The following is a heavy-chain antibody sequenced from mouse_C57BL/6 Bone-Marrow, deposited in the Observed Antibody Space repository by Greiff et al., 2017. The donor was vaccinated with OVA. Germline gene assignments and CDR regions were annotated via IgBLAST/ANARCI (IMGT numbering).Heavy chain of an antibody. Sequence: VQLQQSGAELVRPGASVKLSCTASGFNIKDDYMHWVKQRPEQGLEWIGWIDPENGDTKYAPKFQGKATITADTSSNTAYLQLSSLTSEDTAVYYCAIYYGSSYFDYWGQGTTLTVSS. CDR1: GFNIKDDY. D-gene: IGHD1-1*01. CDR3: AIYYGSSYFDY. CDR2: IDPENGDT. J-gene: IGHJ2*01. V-gene: IGHV14-4*01.